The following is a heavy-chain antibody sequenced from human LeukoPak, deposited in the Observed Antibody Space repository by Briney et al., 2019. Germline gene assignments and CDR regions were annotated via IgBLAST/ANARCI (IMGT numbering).Heavy chain of an antibody. CDR3: ARDPGTYHSSSWYSVGY. Sequence: SETLSLTCTVSGGSISSHYWSWIRQPPGKGLEWIGYIYYSGSTNYNPSLKSRVTISVDTSKNQFSLKLSSVTAADTAVYYCARDPGTYHSSSWYSVGYWGQGTLVTVSS. D-gene: IGHD6-13*01. J-gene: IGHJ4*02. V-gene: IGHV4-59*11. CDR2: IYYSGST. CDR1: GGSISSHY.